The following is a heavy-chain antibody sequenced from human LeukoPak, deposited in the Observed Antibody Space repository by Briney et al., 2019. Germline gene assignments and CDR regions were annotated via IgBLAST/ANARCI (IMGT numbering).Heavy chain of an antibody. CDR2: ISSNGGST. D-gene: IGHD5-18*01. Sequence: PGGSLRLSCAASGFTFSSYAMHWVRQAPGKGLEYVSAISSNGGSTYYANSVKGRFTISRDNSKNTLYLQMNSLRAEDTAVYYCAKDLAPGTAMVDYWGQGTLVTVSS. J-gene: IGHJ4*02. V-gene: IGHV3-64*01. CDR1: GFTFSSYA. CDR3: AKDLAPGTAMVDY.